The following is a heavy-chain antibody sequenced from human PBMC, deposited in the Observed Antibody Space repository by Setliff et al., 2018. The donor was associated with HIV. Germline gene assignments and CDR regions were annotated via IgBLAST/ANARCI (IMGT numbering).Heavy chain of an antibody. J-gene: IGHJ4*02. V-gene: IGHV4-39*07. CDR2: IPYSGST. D-gene: IGHD1-26*01. Sequence: SETLSLTCTVSGGSISSSSYYWGWIRQPPGKGLEWIVSIPYSGSTYYNPSLKSRVSLSVDTSKNQFSLNLSSVTAADTAVYYCARSPVGTPEYYVDYWGQGTLVTVSS. CDR1: GGSISSSSYY. CDR3: ARSPVGTPEYYVDY.